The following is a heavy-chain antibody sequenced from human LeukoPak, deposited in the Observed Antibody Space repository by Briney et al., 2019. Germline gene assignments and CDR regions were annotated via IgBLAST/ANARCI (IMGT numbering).Heavy chain of an antibody. D-gene: IGHD2-2*01. V-gene: IGHV3-21*01. CDR3: ARVTYCSSTSCYGAFDI. J-gene: IGHJ3*02. CDR2: ISSSSSYI. Sequence: GGSLRLSCAASGFTFSSYSMNWVRQAPGKGLEWVSSISSSSSYIYYADSVKGRFTISRDNAKNSLYLQMNSLRAEDTAVYYCARVTYCSSTSCYGAFDIWGQGTMVTVS. CDR1: GFTFSSYS.